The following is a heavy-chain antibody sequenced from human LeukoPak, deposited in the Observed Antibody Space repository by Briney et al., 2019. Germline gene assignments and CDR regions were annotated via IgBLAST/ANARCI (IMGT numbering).Heavy chain of an antibody. CDR3: ARDRSSGWTHNFDY. CDR2: IIPILGIA. CDR1: GGTFSSYA. V-gene: IGHV1-69*04. J-gene: IGHJ4*02. D-gene: IGHD6-19*01. Sequence: GASVKVSCKASGGTFSSYAISWVRPAPGQGLEWMGRIIPILGIANYAQKFQGRVTITADKSTSTAYMELSSLRSEDTAVYYCARDRSSGWTHNFDYWGQGTLVTVSS.